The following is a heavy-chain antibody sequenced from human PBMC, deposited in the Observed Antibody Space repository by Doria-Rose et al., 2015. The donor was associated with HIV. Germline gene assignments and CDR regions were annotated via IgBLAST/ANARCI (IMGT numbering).Heavy chain of an antibody. J-gene: IGHJ4*02. CDR3: ARIKSSRWYHKYYFDF. V-gene: IGHV2-26*01. D-gene: IGHD6-13*01. CDR2: IFSDDER. Sequence: VTLKGSGPVLVKPTETLTLTCTVSGVSLSSPGMGVSWIRQPPGKALEWLANIFSDDERSYKTSLKSRLTISRGTSKSQVVLTMTDMDPVDTATYYCARIKSSRWYHKYYFDFWGQGALVIISA. CDR1: GVSLSSPGMG.